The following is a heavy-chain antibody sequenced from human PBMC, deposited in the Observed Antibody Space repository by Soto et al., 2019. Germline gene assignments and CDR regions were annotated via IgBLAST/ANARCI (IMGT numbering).Heavy chain of an antibody. V-gene: IGHV4-31*03. CDR2: IYYSGST. Sequence: SETLSLTCTVSGGSISSGGYYWSWIRQHPGTGLEWIGYIYYSGSTYYNPSLKSRVTISVDTSKNQFSLKLSSVTAADTAVYYCARELGVYYYYYMDVWGKGTTVTVSS. J-gene: IGHJ6*03. CDR3: ARELGVYYYYYMDV. CDR1: GGSISSGGYY. D-gene: IGHD6-13*01.